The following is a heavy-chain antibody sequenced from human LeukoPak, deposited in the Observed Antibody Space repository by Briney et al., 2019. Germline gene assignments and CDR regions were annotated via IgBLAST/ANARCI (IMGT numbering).Heavy chain of an antibody. CDR3: AKDSRLYSSSSYYFDY. Sequence: GGSLRLSCAASGFTFSDYYMSWIRQAPGKGLEWVSYISKIGSTINYADSVKGRFTISRDNAKNSVYLQMNSLRADDTAVYYCAKDSRLYSSSSYYFDYWGQGTLVTVSS. CDR1: GFTFSDYY. CDR2: ISKIGSTI. V-gene: IGHV3-11*04. D-gene: IGHD6-6*01. J-gene: IGHJ4*02.